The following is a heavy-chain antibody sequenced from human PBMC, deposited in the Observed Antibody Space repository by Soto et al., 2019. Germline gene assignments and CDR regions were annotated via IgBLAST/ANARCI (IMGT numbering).Heavy chain of an antibody. D-gene: IGHD2-21*02. V-gene: IGHV3-21*01. Sequence: PGGSLRLSCVASGFTFSNFGLNWVRQAPGKGLEWVSSISSSDKYIYYADSVKGRFTISRDNAKNSLSLQMNSLRADDTAVYYCARVFCRGDCYSPLDYWGQGTLVTVS. CDR3: ARVFCRGDCYSPLDY. CDR1: GFTFSNFG. CDR2: ISSSDKYI. J-gene: IGHJ4*02.